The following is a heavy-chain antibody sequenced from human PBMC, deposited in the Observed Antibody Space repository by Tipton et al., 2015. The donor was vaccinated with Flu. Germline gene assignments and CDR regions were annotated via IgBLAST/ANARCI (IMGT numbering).Heavy chain of an antibody. D-gene: IGHD2-21*01. CDR1: GCSISSGGYY. J-gene: IGHJ4*02. V-gene: IGHV4-31*03. CDR3: AGSIGLGYYFDY. Sequence: LSCTVSGCSISSGGYYWSWIRQHPGKGLEWIGYIYYSGSTYYNPSLKSRVTISVDTSKNQFSLKLSSVTAADTAVYYCAGSIGLGYYFDYWGQGTLVTVSS. CDR2: IYYSGST.